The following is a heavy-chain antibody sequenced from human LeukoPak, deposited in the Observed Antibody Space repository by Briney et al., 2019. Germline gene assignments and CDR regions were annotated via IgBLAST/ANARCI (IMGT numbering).Heavy chain of an antibody. CDR1: GYSFTSYW. V-gene: IGHV5-51*01. CDR3: ARPTYYDFWSQFDP. J-gene: IGHJ5*02. Sequence: GESLKISCKASGYSFTSYWIGWARQMPGKGLEWVGVMYPNEPGPRYRPSFQGQVTISVDKSISTAYLQWSSLKASDTAMYYCARPTYYDFWSQFDPWGQGTLVTVSS. D-gene: IGHD3-3*01. CDR2: MYPNEPGP.